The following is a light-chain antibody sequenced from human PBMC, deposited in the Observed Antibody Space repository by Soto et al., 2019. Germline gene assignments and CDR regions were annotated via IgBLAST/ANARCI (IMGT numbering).Light chain of an antibody. CDR1: SSDVGSYNY. J-gene: IGLJ3*02. Sequence: QSALTQPASVSGSPGQSITISCTGTSSDVGSYNYVSWYQQHPGKAPKLMIYEVSNRPSGVSNRFSGSKSGNTASLTISGLQPEDEANHYCSLYTSISTRVFGGGTQLTVL. CDR3: SLYTSISTRV. V-gene: IGLV2-14*01. CDR2: EVS.